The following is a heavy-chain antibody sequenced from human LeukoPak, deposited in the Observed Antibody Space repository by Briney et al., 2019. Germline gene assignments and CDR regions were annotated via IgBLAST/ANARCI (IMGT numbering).Heavy chain of an antibody. V-gene: IGHV3-66*03. CDR2: IRDSGEA. CDR3: ARDRAANQDWVEFDP. J-gene: IGHJ5*02. D-gene: IGHD3/OR15-3a*01. CDR1: GFRVSDYY. Sequence: QTGGSVRLSCAVSGFRVSDYYMSWVRQAPGKGLEWVGLIRDSGEAFYADFARGRFAISRDESENTLYLQMNSLRVEDTAVYFCARDRAANQDWVEFDPWGQGTPVIVSS.